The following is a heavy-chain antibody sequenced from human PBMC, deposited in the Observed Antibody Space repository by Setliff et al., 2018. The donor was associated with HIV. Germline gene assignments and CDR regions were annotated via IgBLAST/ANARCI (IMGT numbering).Heavy chain of an antibody. D-gene: IGHD1-26*01. CDR2: IHDSGRT. CDR3: ARDPKYYYKYFQY. J-gene: IGHJ1*01. CDR1: GYSLTSGYY. Sequence: PSETLSLTCGVSGYSLTSGYYWGWIRQPPGKGLGWIGSIHDSGRTYYNSSLKSRVTISVDTSKNQFSLKLSSSTAADTDVYYCARDPKYYYKYFQYWGPGPQVTVSS. V-gene: IGHV4-38-2*02.